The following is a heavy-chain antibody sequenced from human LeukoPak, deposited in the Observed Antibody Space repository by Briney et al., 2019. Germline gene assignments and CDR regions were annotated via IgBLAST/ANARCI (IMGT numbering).Heavy chain of an antibody. Sequence: GGSLRLSCAASGFTFSSYWMTWVRQAPGIGLEWVAKINQGGTEKYYVDSVKGRFTISRDNAKNSLYLQMNSLRVEDTAVYYCASYYSRANFDYWGQGTLVTVSS. CDR2: INQGGTEK. CDR3: ASYYSRANFDY. V-gene: IGHV3-7*02. J-gene: IGHJ4*02. D-gene: IGHD6-13*01. CDR1: GFTFSSYW.